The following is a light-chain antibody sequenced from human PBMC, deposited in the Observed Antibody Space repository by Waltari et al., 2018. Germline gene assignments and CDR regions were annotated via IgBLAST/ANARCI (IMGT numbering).Light chain of an antibody. CDR2: AAS. Sequence: DIQMPQSPSPLPASVGDRVPITCRASQSISSYLNWYQQKPGKAPKLLIYAASSLQSGVPSRFSGSGSGTDFTLTISSLQPEDFATYYCQQSYSTPWTFGQGTKVEIK. J-gene: IGKJ1*01. CDR1: QSISSY. CDR3: QQSYSTPWT. V-gene: IGKV1-39*01.